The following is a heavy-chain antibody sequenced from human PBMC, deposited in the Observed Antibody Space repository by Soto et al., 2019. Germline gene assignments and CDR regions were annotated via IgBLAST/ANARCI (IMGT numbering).Heavy chain of an antibody. CDR2: ITSDGKSK. V-gene: IGHV3-74*01. D-gene: IGHD2-21*02. CDR1: GFTFSSYA. J-gene: IGHJ5*02. CDR3: ARESGDWPLNWFDP. Sequence: GGSLRLSCAASGFTFSSYAMSWVRQRPAEGLVWVSRITSDGKSKAYAESVKGRFAISRDNAKNTLYLQMNGLTAEDTAVYYCARESGDWPLNWFDPWGQGTLVTVSS.